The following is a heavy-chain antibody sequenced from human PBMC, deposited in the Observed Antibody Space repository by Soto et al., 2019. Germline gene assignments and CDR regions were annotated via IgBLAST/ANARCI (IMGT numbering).Heavy chain of an antibody. J-gene: IGHJ4*02. CDR3: ARSGYSYGPNPLLLIWFGELHD. CDR2: IYYSGST. Sequence: TSETLSLTCTVSDGSISSGGYYWSWIRQHPGKGLEWIGYIYYSGSTYYNPSLKSRVTISVDTSKNQFSLKLSSVTAADTAVYYCARSGYSYGPNPLLLIWFGELHDWGRGTLVTVSS. D-gene: IGHD5-18*01. V-gene: IGHV4-31*03. CDR1: DGSISSGGYY.